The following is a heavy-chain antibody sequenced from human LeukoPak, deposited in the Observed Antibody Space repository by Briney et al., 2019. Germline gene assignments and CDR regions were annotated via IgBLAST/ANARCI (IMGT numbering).Heavy chain of an antibody. Sequence: GASVKVSCKASGYTFTSYYMHWVRQAPGQGLEWMGIINPSGGSTSYAQKFQGRVTMTRDTSTSTVYMELSSLRSEDTAVYYCARDQVAARPRQSFDYWGQGTLVTVSS. CDR2: INPSGGST. CDR3: ARDQVAARPRQSFDY. J-gene: IGHJ4*02. D-gene: IGHD6-6*01. CDR1: GYTFTSYY. V-gene: IGHV1-46*01.